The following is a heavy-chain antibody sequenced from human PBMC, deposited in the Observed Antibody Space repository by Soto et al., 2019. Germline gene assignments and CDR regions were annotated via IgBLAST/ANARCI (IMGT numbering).Heavy chain of an antibody. V-gene: IGHV5-51*01. CDR1: GYSFTSYW. Sequence: GESLKISCKGSGYSFTSYWIGWVRQMPGKGLEWMGIIYPGDSDTRYSPSFQGQVTISADKSITTAYLQLSSLKASDTAMYYCAIPSNGHKAIYTGLAFWAQGTTETVS. D-gene: IGHD3-3*01. CDR2: IYPGDSDT. CDR3: AIPSNGHKAIYTGLAF. J-gene: IGHJ6*01.